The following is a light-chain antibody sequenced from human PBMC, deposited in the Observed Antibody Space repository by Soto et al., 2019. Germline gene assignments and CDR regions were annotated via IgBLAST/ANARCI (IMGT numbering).Light chain of an antibody. CDR2: LGS. CDR1: QSLLHSNGYNY. V-gene: IGKV2-28*01. CDR3: MQALQTPRRT. Sequence: DIVMTQSPLSLPVTPGEPASISCRSSQSLLHSNGYNYLDWYLQKPGQSPQLLIYLGSNRASGVPDGFSGSGSGTDFTLKISRVEAEDVGVYYCMQALQTPRRTFGQGTKVEIK. J-gene: IGKJ1*01.